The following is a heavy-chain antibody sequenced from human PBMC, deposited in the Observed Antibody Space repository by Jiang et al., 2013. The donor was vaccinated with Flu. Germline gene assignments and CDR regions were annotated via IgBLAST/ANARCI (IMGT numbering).Heavy chain of an antibody. CDR3: ARLSAFDI. CDR1: GGSISSSGYY. Sequence: GSGLVKPSETLSLTCTVSGGSISSSGYYWGWIRQPPGKGLEWIGSIYYSGSTYYNPSLKSRVTISVDTSKNQFSLKLSSVTAADTAVYYCARLSAFDIWGQGTMVTVSS. V-gene: IGHV4-39*01. CDR2: IYYSGST. J-gene: IGHJ3*02.